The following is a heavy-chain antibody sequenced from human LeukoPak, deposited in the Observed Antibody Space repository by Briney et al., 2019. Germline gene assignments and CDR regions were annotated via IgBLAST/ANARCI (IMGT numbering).Heavy chain of an antibody. CDR3: ARDRRYCSGGSCRVHYFDY. CDR1: GGTFSSYA. CDR2: IIPILGMA. Sequence: SVKVSCKASGGTFSSYAISWVRQAPGQGLEWMGRIIPILGMANYAQKFQGRVTITADKSTRTAYMELRSLRSEDTAVYYCARDRRYCSGGSCRVHYFDYWGQGTLVTVSS. D-gene: IGHD2-15*01. J-gene: IGHJ4*02. V-gene: IGHV1-69*04.